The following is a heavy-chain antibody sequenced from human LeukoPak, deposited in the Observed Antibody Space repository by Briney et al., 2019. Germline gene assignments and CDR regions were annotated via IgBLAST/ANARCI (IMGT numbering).Heavy chain of an antibody. CDR3: ARGPTVTNNWFDP. Sequence: GGSLRLSCAASGFTFSSYAMHWVRQAPGQGLEWMGIINPSGGSTSYAQKFQGRVTMTRDTSTSTVYMELSSLRSEDTAVYYCARGPTVTNNWFDPWGQGTQVTVSS. J-gene: IGHJ5*02. CDR2: INPSGGST. CDR1: GFTFSSYA. V-gene: IGHV1-46*01. D-gene: IGHD4-17*01.